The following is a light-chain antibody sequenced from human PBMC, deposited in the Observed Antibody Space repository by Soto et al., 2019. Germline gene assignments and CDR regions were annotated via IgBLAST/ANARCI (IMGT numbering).Light chain of an antibody. Sequence: DIEMTQSPSSLSASVGDRVTITWRASQSIRSYLNWYQQKKGKAPKRLIYAASSLQSGVPSRFRGSGSGTELTLTISSLQHEDFETYHCLQHNSYPRTFGPGTKVDIK. CDR3: LQHNSYPRT. CDR2: AAS. V-gene: IGKV1-17*01. CDR1: QSIRSY. J-gene: IGKJ1*01.